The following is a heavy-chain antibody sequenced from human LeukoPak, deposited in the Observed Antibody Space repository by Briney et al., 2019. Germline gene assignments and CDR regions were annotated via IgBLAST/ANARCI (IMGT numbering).Heavy chain of an antibody. J-gene: IGHJ6*03. CDR3: ARSAEHCNNGVCFTDYYMDV. CDR2: INPNSGDT. V-gene: IGHV1-2*06. CDR1: GYTFSGSY. Sequence: ASVKVSYKASGYTFSGSYIHWVRQAPGQGLEWMGRINPNSGDTNFAQTFQGRVTMTRDTSITTAYMELSSLTSDDTAVYFCARSAEHCNNGVCFTDYYMDVWGKGTTVTVSS. D-gene: IGHD2-8*01.